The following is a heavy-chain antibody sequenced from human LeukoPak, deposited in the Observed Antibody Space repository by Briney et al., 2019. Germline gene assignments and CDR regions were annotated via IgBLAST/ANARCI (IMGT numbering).Heavy chain of an antibody. J-gene: IGHJ3*02. CDR3: ARSQTGAAAGTGAFDI. V-gene: IGHV5-51*01. D-gene: IGHD6-13*01. CDR1: GYSFTSYW. CDR2: IYPGDSDT. Sequence: GEPLKISCKGSGYSFTSYWIGWVRQMPGKGLEWMGVIYPGDSDTRYSPSFQGQVTISADKSISTAYLQWSSLKASDTAMYYCARSQTGAAAGTGAFDIWGQGTMVTVSS.